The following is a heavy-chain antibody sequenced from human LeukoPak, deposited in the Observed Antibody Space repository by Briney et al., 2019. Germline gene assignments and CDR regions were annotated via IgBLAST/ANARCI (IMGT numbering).Heavy chain of an antibody. CDR2: IIPILGIA. J-gene: IGHJ4*02. D-gene: IGHD3-22*01. CDR1: GGTFSSYA. Sequence: SVKVSCKASGGTFSSYAISWVRQAPGQGLEWMGRIIPILGIANYAQKFQGRVTIAADKSTSTAYMELSSLRSEDTAVYYCARDYYDSSGYYFGDDYWGQGTLVTVSS. V-gene: IGHV1-69*04. CDR3: ARDYYDSSGYYFGDDY.